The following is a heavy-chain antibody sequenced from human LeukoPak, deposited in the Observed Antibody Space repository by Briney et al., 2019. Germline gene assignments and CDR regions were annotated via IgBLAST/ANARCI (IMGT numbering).Heavy chain of an antibody. D-gene: IGHD6-13*01. CDR2: ISVSDST. CDR1: GVTFSGSA. Sequence: GGSLKLSCAASGVTFSGSAIHWVRQGPGKGLEWISAISVSDSTYYADSVKGRFTISRDNSKNTLYLQINSLRAEDTAVYFCALSGGSNWYGLECWGQGTLVTVSS. J-gene: IGHJ4*02. CDR3: ALSGGSNWYGLEC. V-gene: IGHV3-23*01.